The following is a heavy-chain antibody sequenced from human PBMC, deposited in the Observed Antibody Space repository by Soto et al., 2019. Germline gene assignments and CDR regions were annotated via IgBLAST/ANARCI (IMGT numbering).Heavy chain of an antibody. J-gene: IGHJ4*01. Sequence: ASVKVSCKASGYMFTKSAMHWVRQAPGQRLEWMGCISGDSGNTKYSPKLQDRVTITRDTSASTAYMELSSLRSEDTALYYCARDGVAAGNINFDYWGQGTLVTVSS. CDR3: ARDGVAAGNINFDY. CDR1: GYMFTKSA. CDR2: ISGDSGNT. V-gene: IGHV1-3*01. D-gene: IGHD6-19*01.